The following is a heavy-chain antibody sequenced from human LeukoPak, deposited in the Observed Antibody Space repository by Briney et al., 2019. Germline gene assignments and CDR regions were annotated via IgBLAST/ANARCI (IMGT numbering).Heavy chain of an antibody. V-gene: IGHV3-21*01. CDR1: GFTFSSYS. CDR3: ARGIAAAGTWVGY. Sequence: GGSLRLSCAASGFTFSSYSMNWVRQAPGKGLEWVSSISSSSSYIYYADSVKGRFTISRDNAKNSLYLQMNSLRAEDTAVYYCARGIAAAGTWVGYWGQGTLVTVSS. D-gene: IGHD6-13*01. CDR2: ISSSSSYI. J-gene: IGHJ4*02.